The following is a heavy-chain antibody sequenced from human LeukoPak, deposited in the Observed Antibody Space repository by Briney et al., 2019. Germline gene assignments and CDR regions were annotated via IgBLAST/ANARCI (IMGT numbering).Heavy chain of an antibody. Sequence: SCKASGGTFSSYAISWVRQAPGKGLEWVSAISGSGGSTYYADSVKGRFTISRDNSKNTLYLQMNSLRAEDTAVYYCAKSGGYYYGMDVWGQGTTVTVSS. CDR3: AKSGGYYYGMDV. J-gene: IGHJ6*02. D-gene: IGHD6-25*01. V-gene: IGHV3-23*01. CDR1: GGTFSSYA. CDR2: ISGSGGST.